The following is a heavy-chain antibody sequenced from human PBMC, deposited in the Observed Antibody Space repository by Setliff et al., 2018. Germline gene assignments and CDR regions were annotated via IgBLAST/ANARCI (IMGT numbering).Heavy chain of an antibody. V-gene: IGHV4-30-4*08. CDR3: ARESRYYYDNLGTLDY. D-gene: IGHD3-22*01. CDR1: GGSISSGDYY. J-gene: IGHJ4*02. CDR2: IYSSGST. Sequence: SETLSLTCTVTGGSISSGDYYWSWVRQPPGKGLEWIGYIYSSGSTYYNPSLKSRVSISVDTSKNQFSLKLSSVTAADTAVYYCARESRYYYDNLGTLDYWGQGTLVTVSS.